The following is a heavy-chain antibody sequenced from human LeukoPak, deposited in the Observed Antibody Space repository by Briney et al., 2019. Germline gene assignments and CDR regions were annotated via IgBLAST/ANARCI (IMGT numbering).Heavy chain of an antibody. J-gene: IGHJ4*02. D-gene: IGHD6-19*01. Sequence: SETLSLTCTVSGGSISSYYWSWIRQPTRKGLEWIGRIYTSGTTNYNPSLKSRVTISVDTSKNQFSLKLSSVTAADTAVYYCARDKYSSGRPLDYWGQGTLVTVSS. CDR3: ARDKYSSGRPLDY. V-gene: IGHV4-4*07. CDR2: IYTSGTT. CDR1: GGSISSYY.